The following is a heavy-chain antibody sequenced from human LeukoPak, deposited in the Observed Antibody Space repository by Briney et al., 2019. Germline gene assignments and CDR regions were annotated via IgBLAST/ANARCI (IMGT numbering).Heavy chain of an antibody. J-gene: IGHJ3*02. Sequence: SETLSLTCAVYGGSFSGYYWSWIRQPPGKGLEWIGEINHSGSTNYNPPLKSRVTISADTSKNQLSLKLSSVTAADTSVYYCASPIYGDYTENGFDIWGQGTMVTVSS. V-gene: IGHV4-34*01. CDR1: GGSFSGYY. D-gene: IGHD4-17*01. CDR3: ASPIYGDYTENGFDI. CDR2: INHSGST.